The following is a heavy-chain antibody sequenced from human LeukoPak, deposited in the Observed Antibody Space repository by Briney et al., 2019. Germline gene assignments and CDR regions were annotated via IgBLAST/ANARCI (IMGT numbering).Heavy chain of an antibody. D-gene: IGHD3-3*01. CDR1: GGSFSGYY. CDR3: ARERARVVTYNWFDP. V-gene: IGHV4-34*01. J-gene: IGHJ5*02. Sequence: SETLSLTCAVYGGSFSGYYWSWIRRPPGKGLEWIGEINHSGSTNYNPSLKSRVTISVDTSKNQFSLKLSSVTAADTAVYYCARERARVVTYNWFDPWGQGTLVTVSS. CDR2: INHSGST.